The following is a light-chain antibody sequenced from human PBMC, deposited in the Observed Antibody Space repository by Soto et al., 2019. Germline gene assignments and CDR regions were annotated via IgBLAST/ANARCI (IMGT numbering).Light chain of an antibody. CDR1: SSNIGHND. J-gene: IGLJ1*01. Sequence: QSVLTQPPSVSAAPGQKVTISCSGSSSNIGHNDVSWYQQLPGTAPKLLIFDNTQRPSGIPDRFSGSKSGASGTLGITGLQPGDEADYYCGAWDTSLSAYVFGTGTKVNVL. CDR2: DNT. V-gene: IGLV1-51*01. CDR3: GAWDTSLSAYV.